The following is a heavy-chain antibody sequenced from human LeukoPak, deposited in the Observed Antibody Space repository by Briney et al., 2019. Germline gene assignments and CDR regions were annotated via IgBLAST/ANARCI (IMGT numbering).Heavy chain of an antibody. D-gene: IGHD3-10*02. Sequence: GGSLRLSCVASGFTFSTYGMSWVRQAPGKGLEWVSAISGSGGSTYYADSVKGRFTISRDNAKNSLYLQMNSLRAEDTAVYYCAELGITMIGGVWGKGTTVTISS. CDR3: AELGITMIGGV. J-gene: IGHJ6*04. CDR1: GFTFSTYG. V-gene: IGHV3-23*01. CDR2: ISGSGGST.